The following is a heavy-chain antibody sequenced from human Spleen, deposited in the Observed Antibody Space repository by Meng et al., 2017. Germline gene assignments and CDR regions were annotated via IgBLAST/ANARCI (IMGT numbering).Heavy chain of an antibody. CDR2: ISGSGGST. D-gene: IGHD6-19*01. Sequence: GESLKISCAASGSTFSSYAMSWVRQAPGKGLEWVSAISGSGGSTYYADSVKGRFTIPRDNSKNTLYLQVNSLKTEDTALYYCTIYTSGHIWGQGTMVTVSS. CDR1: GSTFSSYA. V-gene: IGHV3-23*01. J-gene: IGHJ3*02. CDR3: TIYTSGHI.